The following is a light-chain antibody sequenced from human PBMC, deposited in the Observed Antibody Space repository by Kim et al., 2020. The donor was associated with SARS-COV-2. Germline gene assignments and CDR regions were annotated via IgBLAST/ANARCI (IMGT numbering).Light chain of an antibody. V-gene: IGLV7-46*01. Sequence: PGRTVTLPGCHRRGAVTSGAWPDWVQQKPGQAPRTLIYDISRRHSGTPARFAGSLLGGKAVLTLSGALPEDEAEYYCLLSYNGAWLFGGGTKLTVL. CDR2: DIS. J-gene: IGLJ2*01. CDR1: RGAVTSGAW. CDR3: LLSYNGAWL.